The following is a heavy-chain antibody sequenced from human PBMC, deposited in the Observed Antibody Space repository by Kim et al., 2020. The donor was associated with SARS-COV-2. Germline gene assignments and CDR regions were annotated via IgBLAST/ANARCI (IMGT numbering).Heavy chain of an antibody. D-gene: IGHD3-22*01. J-gene: IGHJ3*02. Sequence: FQGRVTITRDTSASTAYRELSSLRSEDTAVYYCARAYYDSSGYALAFDIWGQGTMVTVSS. CDR3: ARAYYDSSGYALAFDI. V-gene: IGHV1-3*01.